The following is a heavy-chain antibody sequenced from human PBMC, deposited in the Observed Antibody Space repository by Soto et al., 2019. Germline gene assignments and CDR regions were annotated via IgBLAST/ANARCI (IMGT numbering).Heavy chain of an antibody. V-gene: IGHV1-18*01. CDR2: ISAYNGNT. Sequence: ASVKVSCKASGYTFTSYGISWVRQAPGQGLEWMGWISAYNGNTNYAQKLQGRVTMTTDTSTSTAYMELRSLRSDDTAVYYCARARSTVTQYYYYYYYMDVWGKGTTVTVSS. J-gene: IGHJ6*03. D-gene: IGHD4-17*01. CDR1: GYTFTSYG. CDR3: ARARSTVTQYYYYYYYMDV.